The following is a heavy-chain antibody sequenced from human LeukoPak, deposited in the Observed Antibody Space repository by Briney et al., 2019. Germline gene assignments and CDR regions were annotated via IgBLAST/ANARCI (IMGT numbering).Heavy chain of an antibody. J-gene: IGHJ4*02. CDR1: GYTFTNYA. Sequence: GASVKVSCKASGYTFTNYAISWVRQAPGQGLEWMGWISAYNGNTNYAQKLQGRVTMTTDTSTSTAYMELRSLRSDDTAVYYCATLDTAMAQFDYWGQGTLVTVSS. D-gene: IGHD5-18*01. CDR3: ATLDTAMAQFDY. CDR2: ISAYNGNT. V-gene: IGHV1-18*01.